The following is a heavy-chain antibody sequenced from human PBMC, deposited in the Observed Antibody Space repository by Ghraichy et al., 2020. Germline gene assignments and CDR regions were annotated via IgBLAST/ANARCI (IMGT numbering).Heavy chain of an antibody. Sequence: SETLSLTCAVYGGSFSGYYWSWIRQPPGKGLEWIGEINHSGSTNYNPSLKSRVTISVDTSKNQFSLKLSSVTAADTAVYYCARGGRARSGYYWGAFDIWGQGTMVTVSS. CDR3: ARGGRARSGYYWGAFDI. CDR1: GGSFSGYY. J-gene: IGHJ3*02. CDR2: INHSGST. D-gene: IGHD3-3*01. V-gene: IGHV4-34*01.